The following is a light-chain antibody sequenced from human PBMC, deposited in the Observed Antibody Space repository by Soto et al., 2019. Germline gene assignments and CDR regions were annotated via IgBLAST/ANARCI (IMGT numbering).Light chain of an antibody. Sequence: IQLTQSPSSLSASVGDRVTITCRASQDISLYLVWYQQKPGKAPQLLIYGASTLRSGVPSRFSGSGSGTDFTLTISTRQPGDLARYYCQQIHTFPRTFGQGTNVEIK. CDR1: QDISLY. J-gene: IGKJ1*01. CDR2: GAS. CDR3: QQIHTFPRT. V-gene: IGKV1-9*01.